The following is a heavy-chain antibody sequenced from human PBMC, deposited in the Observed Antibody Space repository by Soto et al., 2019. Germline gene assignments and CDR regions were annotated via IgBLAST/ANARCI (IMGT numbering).Heavy chain of an antibody. CDR3: ARGYDFWTGYDY. CDR1: GGTFSSYA. J-gene: IGHJ4*02. V-gene: IGHV1-69*06. D-gene: IGHD3-3*01. CDR2: IIPIFGTA. Sequence: GASVKVSSKASGGTFSSYAISSVRQAPGQALEWMGGIIPIFGTANYAQKFQGRVTITADKSTSTAYMELSSLRSEDTAVYYCARGYDFWTGYDYWGQGILATVSS.